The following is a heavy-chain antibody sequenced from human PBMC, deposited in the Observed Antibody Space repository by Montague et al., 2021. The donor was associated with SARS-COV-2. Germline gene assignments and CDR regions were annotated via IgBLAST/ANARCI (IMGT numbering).Heavy chain of an antibody. CDR3: ARTSKPYYYDSSGYRD. V-gene: IGHV3-30-3*01. CDR1: GFTFSSYA. J-gene: IGHJ4*02. D-gene: IGHD3-22*01. CDR2: ISYDGSNK. Sequence: SLRLSFSASGFTFSSYAMHWVRQAPGKGLEWVAVISYDGSNKYYADSVKGRFTISRDNFKNTLYLQMNSLRAEDTAVYYCARTSKPYYYDSSGYRDWGQGTLVTVSS.